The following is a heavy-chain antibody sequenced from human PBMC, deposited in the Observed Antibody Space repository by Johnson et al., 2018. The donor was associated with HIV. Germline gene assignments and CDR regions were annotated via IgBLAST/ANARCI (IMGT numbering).Heavy chain of an antibody. CDR3: TTAGLRYFDWFTGAFDI. CDR1: GFTFSNAW. J-gene: IGHJ3*02. CDR2: IKSKTDGGTT. V-gene: IGHV3-15*01. Sequence: VESGGGLVKPGGSLRLSCAASGFTFSNAWMSWVRQAPGKGLEWVGRIKSKTDGGTTDYAAPVKGRFTISRDDSKNTLYLQMNSLKTEDTAVYYCTTAGLRYFDWFTGAFDIWGQGTMVTVSS. D-gene: IGHD3-9*01.